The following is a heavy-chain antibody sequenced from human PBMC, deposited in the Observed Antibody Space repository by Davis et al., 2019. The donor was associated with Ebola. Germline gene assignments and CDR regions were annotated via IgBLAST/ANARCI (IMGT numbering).Heavy chain of an antibody. V-gene: IGHV4-30-4*01. CDR3: ARGSLI. CDR1: GASISSGDYY. J-gene: IGHJ4*02. Sequence: SETLSLTCTVSGASISSGDYYWTWIRQPPGKGLEWIGYIYDSETTYYNPSLKSRVTITVDTSKNQFSLQLNSVSAADTAVYYCARGSLIWGQGTLVTVSS. D-gene: IGHD3-9*01. CDR2: IYDSETT.